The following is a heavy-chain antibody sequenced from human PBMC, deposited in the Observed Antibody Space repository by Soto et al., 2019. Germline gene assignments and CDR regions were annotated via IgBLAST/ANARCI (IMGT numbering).Heavy chain of an antibody. CDR3: AKADSKQWLVKYYHGMDV. Sequence: GGSLRLSCAASGFTFDDYPMHWVRQAPGKGLEWVTLISWNGGSTYYADTVKGRFTISRDNSKNTLYLQMNSLRAEDTAVYYCAKADSKQWLVKYYHGMDVWGQGTTVTVSS. CDR2: ISWNGGST. V-gene: IGHV3-43*01. D-gene: IGHD6-19*01. CDR1: GFTFDDYP. J-gene: IGHJ6*02.